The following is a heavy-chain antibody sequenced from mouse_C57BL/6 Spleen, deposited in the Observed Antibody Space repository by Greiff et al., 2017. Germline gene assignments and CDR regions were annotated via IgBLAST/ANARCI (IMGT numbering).Heavy chain of an antibody. Sequence: EVQLQQSGPELVKPGASAKIPCKASGYTFTDYNMDWVKQSHGKSLEWIGDINPNNGGTIYNQKFKGKATLTVDNASSTAYMELRSLTSEDTAVYYCARGRGSFFYAMDYWGQGTSVTVSS. CDR1: GYTFTDYN. CDR3: ARGRGSFFYAMDY. D-gene: IGHD1-3*01. CDR2: INPNNGGT. J-gene: IGHJ4*01. V-gene: IGHV1-18*01.